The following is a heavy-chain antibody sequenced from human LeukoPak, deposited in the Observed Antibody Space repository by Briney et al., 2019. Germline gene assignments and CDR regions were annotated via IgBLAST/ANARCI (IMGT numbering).Heavy chain of an antibody. CDR1: GYTFTGDY. D-gene: IGHD2-15*01. J-gene: IGHJ3*02. CDR3: ASARWTNDAFDI. V-gene: IGHV1-2*02. Sequence: GASVKLSCKASGYTFTGDYMHCVRQAPGQGLEWMGWINPNSGGTNYAQKFQGRVTMTRDTSISTAYMELSRLRSDGTAVYYCASARWTNDAFDIWGQGTMVTVSS. CDR2: INPNSGGT.